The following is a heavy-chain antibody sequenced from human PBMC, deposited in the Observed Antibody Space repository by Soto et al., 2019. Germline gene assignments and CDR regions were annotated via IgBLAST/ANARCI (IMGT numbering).Heavy chain of an antibody. D-gene: IGHD1-26*01. CDR1: GFAFSSYW. CDR2: IKQDGSEK. V-gene: IGHV3-7*01. J-gene: IGHJ4*02. Sequence: GTLRLPCAASGFAFSSYWMSWVRQAPGKGVEWVANIKQDGSEKYYVDSVKGRFTISRDNAKNSLYLQMNSLRAEDTAVYYCARARRELLFVYWGQGTLVTVSS. CDR3: ARARRELLFVY.